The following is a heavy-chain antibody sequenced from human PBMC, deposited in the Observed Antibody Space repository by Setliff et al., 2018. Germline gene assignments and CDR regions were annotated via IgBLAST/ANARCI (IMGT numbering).Heavy chain of an antibody. V-gene: IGHV1-69*10. CDR2: ITPIFEIA. CDR3: ARDSVTLGQLERRGGFRYYDMDV. J-gene: IGHJ6*02. CDR1: GGTLSGYA. D-gene: IGHD1-1*01. Sequence: WASVKVSCKASGGTLSGYAFSWVRQAPGQGLEWVGGITPIFEIAHYAQKFQDRVTITADKSTSTVYMELNSLISEDTAVYFCARDSVTLGQLERRGGFRYYDMDVWGQGTTVTVSS.